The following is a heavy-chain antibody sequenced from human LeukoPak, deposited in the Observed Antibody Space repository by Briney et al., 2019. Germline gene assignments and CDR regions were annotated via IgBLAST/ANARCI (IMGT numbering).Heavy chain of an antibody. D-gene: IGHD2-15*01. CDR2: ISNSGST. CDR3: GRDALVGYFSYYYMDV. CDR1: GGSISSNY. Sequence: SETLSLTCTVSGGSISSNYWTWIRQSPVKGLEWIGDISNSGSTSYNPSLKSRVTISIDTSKNQFSLKLSSVTAADTAVYYCGRDALVGYFSYYYMDVWGKGTTVTVSS. V-gene: IGHV4-59*01. J-gene: IGHJ6*03.